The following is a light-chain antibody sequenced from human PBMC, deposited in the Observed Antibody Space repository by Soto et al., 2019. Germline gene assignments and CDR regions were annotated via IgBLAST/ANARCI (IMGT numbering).Light chain of an antibody. V-gene: IGKV3-20*01. CDR3: QQYGTSLWT. CDR1: QSVSSSH. J-gene: IGKJ1*01. Sequence: EIVLTQSPGTLSLSPGERATLSCRASQSVSSSHLAWYQQKPGQAPRLLIYGTSSRATGIPDRFSGSESGTDFTLTISRLEPEDFAVYYCQQYGTSLWTFGQGTKVDIK. CDR2: GTS.